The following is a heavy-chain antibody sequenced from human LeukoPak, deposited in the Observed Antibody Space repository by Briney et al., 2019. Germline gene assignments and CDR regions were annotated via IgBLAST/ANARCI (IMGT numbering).Heavy chain of an antibody. CDR1: GYTFTGYY. CDR2: INPNSGGT. J-gene: IGHJ3*02. D-gene: IGHD3-10*01. CDR3: ATEIRRYYGSGSNAFDI. V-gene: IGHV1-2*02. Sequence: ASVKVSCKASGYTFTGYYMHWVRQAPGQGLEWMGWINPNSGGTNYAQKFQGRVTMTRDTSISTAYMELSRLRSDDTAVYYCATEIRRYYGSGSNAFDIWGQGTMVTVSS.